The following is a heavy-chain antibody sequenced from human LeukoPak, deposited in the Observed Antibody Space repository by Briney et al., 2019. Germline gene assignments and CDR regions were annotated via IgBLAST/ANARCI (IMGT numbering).Heavy chain of an antibody. CDR2: ISYDGSNK. D-gene: IGHD3-9*01. V-gene: IGHV3-30*04. J-gene: IGHJ4*02. CDR3: ARVVRYFDPHYFDS. CDR1: GFTFSSYA. Sequence: GGSLRLSCAASGFTFSSYAMHWVRQAPGKGLEWVAVISYDGSNKYYADSVKGRFTISRDNSKNTLYLQMNSLRAEDTAVYYCARVVRYFDPHYFDSWSQGSLVTVSS.